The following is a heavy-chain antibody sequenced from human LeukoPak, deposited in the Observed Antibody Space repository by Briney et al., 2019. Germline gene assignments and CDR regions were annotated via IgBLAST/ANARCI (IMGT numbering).Heavy chain of an antibody. J-gene: IGHJ4*02. Sequence: GGSLRLSCAASGFTFSSYWMHWVRQAPGKGLVWVSRINSDGSSTSYADSVKGRFTISRDNAKNTLYLQMNSLRAEDTAVYYCARKGMAHRAFDYWGQGTLVTVSS. CDR2: INSDGSST. CDR1: GFTFSSYW. CDR3: ARKGMAHRAFDY. V-gene: IGHV3-74*01. D-gene: IGHD5-24*01.